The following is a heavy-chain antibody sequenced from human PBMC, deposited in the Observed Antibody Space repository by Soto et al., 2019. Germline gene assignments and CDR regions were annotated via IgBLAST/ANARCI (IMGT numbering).Heavy chain of an antibody. D-gene: IGHD6-19*01. CDR3: ARGIEGWYQGRYYYGMDV. Sequence: QVQLQESGPGLVKPSETLSLTCTVSGGSVSSGSYYWSWIRQPPGKGLEWIGYIYYSGSTNYNPSLKGRGPISVDTSKNPFSLELGSVTAADTAVYYCARGIEGWYQGRYYYGMDVWGQGTTVTVSS. CDR1: GGSVSSGSYY. V-gene: IGHV4-61*01. J-gene: IGHJ6*02. CDR2: IYYSGST.